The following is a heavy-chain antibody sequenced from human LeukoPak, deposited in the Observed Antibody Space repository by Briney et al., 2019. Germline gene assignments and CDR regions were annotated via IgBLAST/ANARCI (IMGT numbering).Heavy chain of an antibody. V-gene: IGHV3-33*08. Sequence: GGSLRLSCGASGFTFSSYWMSWVRQVPGKGLEWVAVIWYDGSNKYYADSVKGRFTISRDNSKNTLYLQMNSLRAEDTAVYYCARDVENNWFDPWGQGTLVTVSS. D-gene: IGHD2-21*01. CDR3: ARDVENNWFDP. CDR2: IWYDGSNK. J-gene: IGHJ5*02. CDR1: GFTFSSYW.